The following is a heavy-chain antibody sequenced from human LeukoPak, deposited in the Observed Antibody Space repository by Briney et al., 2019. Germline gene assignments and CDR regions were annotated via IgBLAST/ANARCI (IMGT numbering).Heavy chain of an antibody. J-gene: IGHJ6*03. CDR3: AKMEGQRLYDYCMDV. Sequence: TGGSLRLSCAASGFAFSNFAMSWVRQAPGKGLEWVSAMSGSGYYTYYVESVKGRFTISSDNSKNTLYLHINNLRADDTAVYYCAKMEGQRLYDYCMDVWGRGTTVTVSS. CDR2: MSGSGYYT. D-gene: IGHD3-3*01. V-gene: IGHV3-23*01. CDR1: GFAFSNFA.